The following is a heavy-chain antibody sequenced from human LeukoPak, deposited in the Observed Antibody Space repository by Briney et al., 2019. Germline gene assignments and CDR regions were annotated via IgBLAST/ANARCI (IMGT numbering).Heavy chain of an antibody. CDR2: INPTSGGA. D-gene: IGHD2-15*01. CDR1: GYTFTGYY. V-gene: IGHV1-2*02. J-gene: IGHJ5*02. Sequence: ASVKVSCKASGYTFTGYYLHWVRQVPGQGLEWMGWINPTSGGAEYAQKFQGRVTMTRDTSISTAYMALSRLRSDDTAVYYCARGPPEYCSGGTCYSGRNWFDPWGQGTLVTVSS. CDR3: ARGPPEYCSGGTCYSGRNWFDP.